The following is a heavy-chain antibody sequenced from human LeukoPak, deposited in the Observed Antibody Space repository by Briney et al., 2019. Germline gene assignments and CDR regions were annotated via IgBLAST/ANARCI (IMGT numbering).Heavy chain of an antibody. D-gene: IGHD1-26*01. J-gene: IGHJ4*02. CDR3: TRESGAFSPFGF. Sequence: SGTLSLTCAVSGGSITTTNWWSWVRQPPGKGLEWIGEVHLSGATNYIPSLESRVSMSIDKSKNHLSLEVTSVTAADTAIYYCTRESGAFSPFGFWGQGTLLTVSS. CDR2: VHLSGAT. CDR1: GGSITTTNW. V-gene: IGHV4-4*02.